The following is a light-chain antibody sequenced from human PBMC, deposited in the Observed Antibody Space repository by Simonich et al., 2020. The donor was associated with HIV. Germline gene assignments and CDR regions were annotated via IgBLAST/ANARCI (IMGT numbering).Light chain of an antibody. CDR3: QQSYVTLLT. Sequence: DIQMTQSPSSLSASLGDRVTITCRASQSISRYLNWYQQKPGKAPNLLIYTASTLLSGVPSRFSGDGSGTDFTLTITSLQPEDFATYYCQQSYVTLLTFGGGTKVEIK. J-gene: IGKJ4*01. V-gene: IGKV1-39*01. CDR1: QSISRY. CDR2: TAS.